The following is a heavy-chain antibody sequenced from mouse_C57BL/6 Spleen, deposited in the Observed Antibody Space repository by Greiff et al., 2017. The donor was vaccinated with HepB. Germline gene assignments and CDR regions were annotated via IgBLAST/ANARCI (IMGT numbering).Heavy chain of an antibody. CDR2: ISNGSSTI. J-gene: IGHJ4*01. V-gene: IGHV5-17*01. CDR1: GFTFSDYG. CDR3: ARNYDYDDYAMDY. Sequence: DVKLVESGGGLVKPGGSLKLSCAASGFTFSDYGMHWVRQAPEKGLEWVAYISNGSSTIYYADTVKGRFTISRDNAKNTLFLQMTSLRSEDTAMYYCARNYDYDDYAMDYWGQGTSVTVSS. D-gene: IGHD2-4*01.